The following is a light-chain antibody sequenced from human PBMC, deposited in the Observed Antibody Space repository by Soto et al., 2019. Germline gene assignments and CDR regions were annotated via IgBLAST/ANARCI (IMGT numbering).Light chain of an antibody. J-gene: IGKJ2*01. CDR2: ETS. V-gene: IGKV1-5*03. CDR3: QQYDMYSYT. Sequence: IQMTQSPSRLSASVGDRVTITCQASQTISNRVAWYQHQPGKPPRLLIYETSTLQSGVPSRFRGSGSGTEFTLTISSLQPGDSGSYYCQQYDMYSYTFDQGTKLDIK. CDR1: QTISNR.